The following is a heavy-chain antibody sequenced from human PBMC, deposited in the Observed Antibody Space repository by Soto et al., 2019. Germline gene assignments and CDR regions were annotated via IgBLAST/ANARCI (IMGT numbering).Heavy chain of an antibody. V-gene: IGHV4-34*01. CDR1: GGSFSGYY. J-gene: IGHJ4*02. Sequence: PSETLSLTCAVYGGSFSGYYWSWIRQPPGKGLEWIGEINHSGSTNYNPSLKSRVTISVDTSKNQFSLKLSSVTAADTAVYYCARYSSSSRGPFDYWGQGTLVTVSS. CDR2: INHSGST. CDR3: ARYSSSSRGPFDY. D-gene: IGHD6-6*01.